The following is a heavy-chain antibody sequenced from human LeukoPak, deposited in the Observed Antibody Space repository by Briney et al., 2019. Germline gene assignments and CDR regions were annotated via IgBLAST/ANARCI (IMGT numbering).Heavy chain of an antibody. D-gene: IGHD6-19*01. CDR3: ARGSSGPYYFDY. J-gene: IGHJ4*02. Sequence: GGSLRLSCAASGFTFSSYSMNWVRQAPGKGLEWVSSISSSSSYIYYADPVKGRFTISRDNAKNSLYLQMNSLRAEDTAVYYCARGSSGPYYFDYWGQGTLVTVSS. V-gene: IGHV3-21*01. CDR2: ISSSSSYI. CDR1: GFTFSSYS.